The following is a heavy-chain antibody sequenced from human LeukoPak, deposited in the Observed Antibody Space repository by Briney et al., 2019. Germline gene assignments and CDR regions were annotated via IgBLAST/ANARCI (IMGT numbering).Heavy chain of an antibody. D-gene: IGHD3-10*01. CDR1: GGSISSYY. J-gene: IGHJ4*02. CDR2: IFYSGDT. CDR3: ARGKYFYGSGNYYPFDY. Sequence: SETLSLTCTVSGGSISSYYWSWIRQPPGKGLEWIGYIFYSGDTKYNPSLKSRVTISVDTSKNQFSLKLSSVTAADTAVYYCARGKYFYGSGNYYPFDYWGQGTLITVSS. V-gene: IGHV4-59*01.